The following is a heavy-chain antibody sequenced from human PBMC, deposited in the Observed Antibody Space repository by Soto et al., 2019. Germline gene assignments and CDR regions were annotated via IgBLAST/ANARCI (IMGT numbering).Heavy chain of an antibody. Sequence: PGGSLRLSCAASGLTFSSYGMHWVRQAPGKGLEWVAVISYDGSNKYYADSVKGRFTISRDNSKNTLYLQMNSLRAEDTAVYYCAKGGCSSTSCHDYWGQGTLVTVSS. D-gene: IGHD2-2*01. V-gene: IGHV3-30*18. CDR1: GLTFSSYG. CDR2: ISYDGSNK. CDR3: AKGGCSSTSCHDY. J-gene: IGHJ4*02.